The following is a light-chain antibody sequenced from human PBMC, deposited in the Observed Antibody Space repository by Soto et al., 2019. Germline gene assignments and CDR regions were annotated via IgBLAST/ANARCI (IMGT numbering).Light chain of an antibody. CDR3: AAWDDSLNGWV. J-gene: IGLJ3*02. V-gene: IGLV1-40*01. CDR2: NNN. CDR1: SSNIGAGYD. Sequence: QSVLTQPPSVSGAPGQRVTISCTGSSSNIGAGYDVHWYQVVPGTDPRVLIYNNNQRPSGVADRFSGSKSGTSASLAISGLQSEDEADYYCAAWDDSLNGWVFGGGTKLTVL.